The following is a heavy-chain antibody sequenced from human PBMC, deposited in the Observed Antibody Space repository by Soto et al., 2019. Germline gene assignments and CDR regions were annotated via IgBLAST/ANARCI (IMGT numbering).Heavy chain of an antibody. CDR2: IYSNGDT. D-gene: IGHD6-6*01. Sequence: SETLSLTCSVSGGSMNNGGYYWSWIRQHPGKGLEWIGYIYSNGDTYYNPSLKSRLTISVDTSKNQFSLNLTSVAAADTAVYYCARRGGSSSRYYYYALDVWGQGTTVTVSS. J-gene: IGHJ6*02. CDR3: ARRGGSSSRYYYYALDV. V-gene: IGHV4-31*03. CDR1: GGSMNNGGYY.